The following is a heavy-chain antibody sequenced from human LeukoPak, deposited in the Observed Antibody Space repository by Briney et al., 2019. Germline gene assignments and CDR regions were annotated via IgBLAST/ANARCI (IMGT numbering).Heavy chain of an antibody. D-gene: IGHD6-13*01. CDR3: AREPEYSGRWYCAASAFDI. CDR2: IYHSGRT. J-gene: IGHJ3*02. V-gene: IGHV4-38-2*02. CDR1: GYSLSSGYY. Sequence: PSETLSLTCTVSGYSLSSGYYWGWIRQPPGKGLEWIGSIYHSGRTYYNPSLKRRVTISVDTTKNQFSLKLSSVTAAETAVYYCAREPEYSGRWYCAASAFDIWGQGTMVTVSS.